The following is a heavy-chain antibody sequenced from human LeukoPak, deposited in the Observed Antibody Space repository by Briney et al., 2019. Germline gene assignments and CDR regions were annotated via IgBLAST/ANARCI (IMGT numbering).Heavy chain of an antibody. Sequence: ASVKVSCKASGYTFTSYGISWVRQATGQGLEWMGWMNPNSGNTGYAQKFQGRVTITRNTTISTAYMELSSLRSEDTAVYYCARGPIDYYGSGSYDYYYYMDVWGKGTTVTVSS. CDR2: MNPNSGNT. CDR3: ARGPIDYYGSGSYDYYYYMDV. V-gene: IGHV1-8*03. J-gene: IGHJ6*03. CDR1: GYTFTSYG. D-gene: IGHD3-10*01.